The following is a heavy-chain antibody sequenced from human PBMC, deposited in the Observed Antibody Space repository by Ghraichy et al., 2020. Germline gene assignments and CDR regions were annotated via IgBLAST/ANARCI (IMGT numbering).Heavy chain of an antibody. CDR1: GGSISSYY. D-gene: IGHD5-12*01. V-gene: IGHV4-59*08. CDR3: ARYSGYDQHYYYYMDV. Sequence: SETLSLTCTVSGGSISSYYWSWIRQPPGKGLEWIGYIYYSGSTNYNPSLKSRVTISVDTSKNQFSLKLSSVTAADTAVYYCARYSGYDQHYYYYMDVWGKGTTVTVSS. CDR2: IYYSGST. J-gene: IGHJ6*03.